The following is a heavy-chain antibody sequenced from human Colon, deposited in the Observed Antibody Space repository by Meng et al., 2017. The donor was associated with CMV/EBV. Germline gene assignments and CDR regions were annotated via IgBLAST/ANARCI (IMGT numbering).Heavy chain of an antibody. CDR1: GGSVSTSSYY. J-gene: IGHJ4*02. Sequence: SETLSLTCIVYGGSVSTSSYYWGWVRQPPGKGLEWIGTIYYTGATQYNPSLKSRVTISVDTSANRFSLKMKSVTAADTAMYYCAREKRVGVLATTTGDYWGQGTLVTVSS. V-gene: IGHV4-39*07. CDR3: AREKRVGVLATTTGDY. D-gene: IGHD5-12*01. CDR2: IYYTGAT.